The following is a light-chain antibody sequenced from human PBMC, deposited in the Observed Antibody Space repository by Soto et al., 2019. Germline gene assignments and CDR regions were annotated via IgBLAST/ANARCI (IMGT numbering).Light chain of an antibody. Sequence: QSVLTQPGSVSGSPGQSIIISCTGTTSDIGAYRHVSWYQQHPGKVPTLIMFDVSSRPSGVSNRFSGSKSGNTASLIISGLQADDEADYYCSSYTDMGLYLFGTGTKVTVL. J-gene: IGLJ1*01. CDR2: DVS. CDR1: TSDIGAYRH. V-gene: IGLV2-14*03. CDR3: SSYTDMGLYL.